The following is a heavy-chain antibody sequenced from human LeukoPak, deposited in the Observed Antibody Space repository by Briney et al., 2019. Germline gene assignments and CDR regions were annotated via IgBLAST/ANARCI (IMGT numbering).Heavy chain of an antibody. V-gene: IGHV3-30*01. J-gene: IGHJ4*02. D-gene: IGHD5-18*01. CDR2: ISYDGSNK. CDR3: ARARMTYGYSLSY. Sequence: GGSLRLSCAASGFTFSSYAMHWVRQAPGKGLEWVAVISYDGSNKYYADSVKGRFTISRDNSKNTLYLQMNSLRAEDTAVYYCARARMTYGYSLSYWGQGTLVTVSS. CDR1: GFTFSSYA.